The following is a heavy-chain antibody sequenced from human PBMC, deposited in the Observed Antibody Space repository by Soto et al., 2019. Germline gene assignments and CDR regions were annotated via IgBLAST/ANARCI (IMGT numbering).Heavy chain of an antibody. J-gene: IGHJ6*02. CDR1: GGSIRSYY. D-gene: IGHD6-13*01. CDR3: ARVGGSSWDYYYSMDV. Sequence: SETLSLTCTVSGGSIRSYYWSWIRQPPGKRLEWIGYIYYSGSTNYNPSLKSRVTISVDTSKNQFSLKLTSVTAADTAVYYCARVGGSSWDYYYSMDVWGQGTTVTVS. CDR2: IYYSGST. V-gene: IGHV4-59*12.